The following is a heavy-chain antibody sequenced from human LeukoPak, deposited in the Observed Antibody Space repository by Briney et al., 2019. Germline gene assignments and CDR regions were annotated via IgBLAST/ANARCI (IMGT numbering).Heavy chain of an antibody. CDR3: ARDGRIAVAGTVPNWFDP. CDR1: GYTFTSYY. Sequence: ASVKVSCKASGYTFTSYYMHWVRRAPGQGREWMGIINPSGGSTSYAQKFQGRVTMTRDTSTSTVYMELSSLRSEDTAVYYCARDGRIAVAGTVPNWFDPWGQGTLVTVSS. D-gene: IGHD6-19*01. V-gene: IGHV1-46*01. J-gene: IGHJ5*02. CDR2: INPSGGST.